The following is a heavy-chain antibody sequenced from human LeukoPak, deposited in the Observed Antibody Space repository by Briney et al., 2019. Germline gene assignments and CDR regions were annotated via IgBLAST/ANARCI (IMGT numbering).Heavy chain of an antibody. V-gene: IGHV1-8*01. CDR1: GYTFTSYD. D-gene: IGHD1-20*01. CDR2: MNPNSDNT. J-gene: IGHJ4*02. Sequence: GASVKVSCKASGYTFTSYDINWVRQATGQGLEWMGWMNPNSDNTGYAQKFQGRVTMTRNTSITTAYMELSSPTSEDTAVYYCGRDKLDNWNDQDGDYWGQGTLVTVSS. CDR3: GRDKLDNWNDQDGDY.